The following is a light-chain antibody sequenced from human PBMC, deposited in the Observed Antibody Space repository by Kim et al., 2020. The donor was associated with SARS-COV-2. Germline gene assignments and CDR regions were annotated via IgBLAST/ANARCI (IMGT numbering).Light chain of an antibody. CDR3: QQSYSFPPT. CDR1: QSISDY. Sequence: DIQMTQSPSSLSASVGDRVTIACRASQSISDYLNWYQQKPGKAPKVLIYAASTLQSGVPSRFSGSGSGTDFTLTISSLQPEDFATYFCQQSYSFPPTFGQGTKVDIK. V-gene: IGKV1-39*01. CDR2: AAS. J-gene: IGKJ1*01.